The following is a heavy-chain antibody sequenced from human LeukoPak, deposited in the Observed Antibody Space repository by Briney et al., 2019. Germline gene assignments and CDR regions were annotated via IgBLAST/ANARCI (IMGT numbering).Heavy chain of an antibody. CDR2: IWYDGSNK. CDR1: GFTFSSYG. V-gene: IGHV3-33*01. Sequence: GRSLRLSCAASGFTFSSYGMHWVRQAPGKGLEWVAVIWYDGSNKYYADSVKGRFTISRDNSKNTLYLQMNSLRAEDTAVYYCARDSHDILTGYYKGYYFDYWGQGTLVTVSS. CDR3: ARDSHDILTGYYKGYYFDY. J-gene: IGHJ4*02. D-gene: IGHD3-9*01.